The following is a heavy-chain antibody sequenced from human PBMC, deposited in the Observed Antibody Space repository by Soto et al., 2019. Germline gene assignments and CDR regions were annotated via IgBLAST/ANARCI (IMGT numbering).Heavy chain of an antibody. CDR1: GGTFSSYA. CDR3: ARDLECSGGSCQYGMDV. CDR2: IIPIFGTA. J-gene: IGHJ6*02. V-gene: IGHV1-69*01. D-gene: IGHD2-15*01. Sequence: QVQLVQSGAEVKKPGSSVKVSCKASGGTFSSYAISWVRQAPGQGLEWMGGIIPIFGTANYAQKFQGRVTITADESTSTAYMELSSLRSEDTAVYYCARDLECSGGSCQYGMDVWGQGTTVTVSS.